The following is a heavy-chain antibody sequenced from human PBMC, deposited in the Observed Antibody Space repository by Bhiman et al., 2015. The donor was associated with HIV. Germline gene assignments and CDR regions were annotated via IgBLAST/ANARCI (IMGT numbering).Heavy chain of an antibody. CDR1: GFTFSSYS. V-gene: IGHV3-21*01. CDR2: ISSSSSYI. D-gene: IGHD6-13*01. Sequence: EVQLVESGGGLVKPGGSLRLSCAASGFTFSSYSMNWVRQAPGKGLEWVSSISSSSSYIYYADSVKGRFTISRDNAKNSLWLQMNSLRAEDTAIYYCARDLSPSSSWHLSFWLWGQGTLVTVSS. CDR3: ARDLSPSSSWHLSFWL. J-gene: IGHJ4*02.